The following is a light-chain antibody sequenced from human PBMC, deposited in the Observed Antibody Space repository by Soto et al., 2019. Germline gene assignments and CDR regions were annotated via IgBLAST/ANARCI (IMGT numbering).Light chain of an antibody. J-gene: IGKJ1*01. V-gene: IGKV1-17*01. CDR2: AAS. CDR3: LQHNSYPVT. Sequence: DIQMTQSPSSVSASIGYRFSFTCQASQDISKFLHWYQHKPGKAPKRLIYAASSLQSGVPSRFRGSGSGTEFTLTISSLQPEDFETYYCLQHNSYPVTFGQGTKVDIK. CDR1: QDISKF.